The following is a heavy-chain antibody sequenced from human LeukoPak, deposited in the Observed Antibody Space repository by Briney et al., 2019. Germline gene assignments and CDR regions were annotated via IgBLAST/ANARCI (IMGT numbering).Heavy chain of an antibody. V-gene: IGHV5-51*01. CDR1: GFSFISKW. J-gene: IGHJ4*02. D-gene: IGHD4-17*01. CDR3: ARQYGRPFDY. CDR2: IYPGDSDT. Sequence: GESLKISCKGSGFSFISKWIGWVRQMPGKGLEWMGIIYPGDSDTRYSPSFQGQVTISADKSINTAYLQWSSLKASDTAMYYCARQYGRPFDYWGQGTLVTVSS.